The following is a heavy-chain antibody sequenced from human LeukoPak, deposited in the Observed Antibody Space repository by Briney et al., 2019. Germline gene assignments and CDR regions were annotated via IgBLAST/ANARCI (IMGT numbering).Heavy chain of an antibody. CDR3: AKTSRRNSANDSPFDS. CDR1: GFTFSTYA. J-gene: IGHJ4*02. D-gene: IGHD5-12*01. Sequence: GESLTLTCIVSGFTFSTYALSWVRQAPGKGLELVSAVRGSGSDTYYADSVKARFTISRDNSKNTLHLQMNSLRAEDTAIYYCAKTSRRNSANDSPFDSWGQGTLVTVSS. V-gene: IGHV3-23*01. CDR2: VRGSGSDT.